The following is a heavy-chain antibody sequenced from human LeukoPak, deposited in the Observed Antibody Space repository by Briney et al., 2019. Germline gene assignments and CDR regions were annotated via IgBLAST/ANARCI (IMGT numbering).Heavy chain of an antibody. J-gene: IGHJ4*02. CDR2: IRDSAYRT. CDR1: RFTFSNYA. Sequence: PGGSLRLSCAASRFTFSNYAMSWVRQAPGKGLGWVSSIRDSAYRTYYADSVKGRFTISRDNSKNTLYLQMNSLRAEDTAVYYCARGFPPRRNYDSSGYYSYYFDHWGQGTLVTVSS. D-gene: IGHD3-22*01. CDR3: ARGFPPRRNYDSSGYYSYYFDH. V-gene: IGHV3-23*01.